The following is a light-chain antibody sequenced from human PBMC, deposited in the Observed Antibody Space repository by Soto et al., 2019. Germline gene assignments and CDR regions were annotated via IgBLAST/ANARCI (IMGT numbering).Light chain of an antibody. CDR2: AAS. V-gene: IGKV1-6*01. Sequence: AVQMTQSPSSLSASVGDGVTITCRASQGIRSDLGWYQQKPGKAPKLLIYAASSLESGVPSRFSGSGSGTDFTLTITSLQPEDFATYYCLQDYNFPRTFGQGTKVEIK. J-gene: IGKJ1*01. CDR3: LQDYNFPRT. CDR1: QGIRSD.